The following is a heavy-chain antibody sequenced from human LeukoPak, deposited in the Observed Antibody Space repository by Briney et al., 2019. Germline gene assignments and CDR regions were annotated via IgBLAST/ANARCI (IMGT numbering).Heavy chain of an antibody. CDR3: ARDGRGEDIVATNTFDY. V-gene: IGHV3-30*04. D-gene: IGHD5-12*01. Sequence: GGSLRLSCAASGFTFSSYAMHWVRQAPGKGLEWVAVISYDGSNKYYAGSVKGRFTISRDNSKNTLYLQMNSLRAEDTAVYYCARDGRGEDIVATNTFDYWGQGPLVTVSS. CDR2: ISYDGSNK. J-gene: IGHJ4*02. CDR1: GFTFSSYA.